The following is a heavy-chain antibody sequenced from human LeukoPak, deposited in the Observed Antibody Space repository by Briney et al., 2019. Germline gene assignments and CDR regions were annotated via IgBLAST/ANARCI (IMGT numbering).Heavy chain of an antibody. Sequence: PGGSLRLSCAASAFTFSNFAMTWVRQAPGKGLEWVANIKQDGSEKYYVDSVKGRFTISRDNAKNSLFLQMNSLRAEDTAVYYCAREPHIAVVTHFDYWGQGTLVTVSS. V-gene: IGHV3-7*01. CDR1: AFTFSNFA. J-gene: IGHJ4*02. CDR2: IKQDGSEK. D-gene: IGHD6-19*01. CDR3: AREPHIAVVTHFDY.